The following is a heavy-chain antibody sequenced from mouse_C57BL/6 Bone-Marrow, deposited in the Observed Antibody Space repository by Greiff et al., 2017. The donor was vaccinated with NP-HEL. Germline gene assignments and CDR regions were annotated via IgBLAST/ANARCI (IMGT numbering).Heavy chain of an antibody. CDR3: ARRLLLGYFDF. CDR1: GFTFSDYG. Sequence: EVMLVASGGGLVKPGGSLKLSCAASGFTFSDYGMHWVRQAPEKGLEWVAYISSGSGTIYYADTVKGRFTISRANAQNTLFLPMTSLMSEDTARYYCARRLLLGYFDFWGTGTTVTVTS. CDR2: ISSGSGTI. D-gene: IGHD1-1*01. J-gene: IGHJ1*03. V-gene: IGHV5-17*01.